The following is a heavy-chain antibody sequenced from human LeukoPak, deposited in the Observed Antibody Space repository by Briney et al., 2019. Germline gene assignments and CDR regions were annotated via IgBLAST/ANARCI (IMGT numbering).Heavy chain of an antibody. V-gene: IGHV3-48*04. CDR2: ISSSGSTK. Sequence: GGSLRLSCAASGFTFSSYSMNWVRQAPGKGLEWVSYISSSGSTKYYADSVKGRFTIPRDNAKNSLYLQMNSLRAEDTSVYYCAELGITMIGGVWGKGTTVTISS. CDR1: GFTFSSYS. CDR3: AELGITMIGGV. J-gene: IGHJ6*04. D-gene: IGHD3-10*02.